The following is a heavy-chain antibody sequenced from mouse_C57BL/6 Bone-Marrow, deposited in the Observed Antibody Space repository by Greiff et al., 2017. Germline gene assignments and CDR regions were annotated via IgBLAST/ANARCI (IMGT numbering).Heavy chain of an antibody. V-gene: IGHV1-50*01. Sequence: QVQLKQPGAELVKPGASVKLSCKASGYTFTSYWMQWVKQRPGQGLEWIGEIDPSDSYTNYNPKFKGKATLTVATSSSTAYMQRSSLTSEDSAVYYCAREFPDDYWGQGTTLTVSS. CDR2: IDPSDSYT. J-gene: IGHJ2*01. CDR3: AREFPDDY. CDR1: GYTFTSYW.